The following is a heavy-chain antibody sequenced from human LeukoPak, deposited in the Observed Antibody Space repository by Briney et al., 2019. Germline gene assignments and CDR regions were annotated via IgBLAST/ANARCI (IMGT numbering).Heavy chain of an antibody. Sequence: SVKVSCKASGYTFTGYYMHWVRQAPGQGLEWMGGIIPIFGTSNYAQKFQGRVTITADKSTSTGYMELSILRSEDTAVYYCARAKSNEVAVGNWFDPWGQGTQVTVSS. CDR2: IIPIFGTS. V-gene: IGHV1-69*06. D-gene: IGHD6-19*01. CDR3: ARAKSNEVAVGNWFDP. J-gene: IGHJ5*02. CDR1: GYTFTGYY.